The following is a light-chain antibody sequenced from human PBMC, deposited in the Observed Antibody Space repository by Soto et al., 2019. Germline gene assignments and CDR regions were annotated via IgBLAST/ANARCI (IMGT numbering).Light chain of an antibody. Sequence: DIQMTQSPSTLSTSVGDRVTITCRASQTIYTWLAWYQQKPGRAPKLLIYDASTLESWVPSRFSGSGSGTELTITISSLQPEDVETYYCQKYDSALGTFGQGTKVDI. V-gene: IGKV1-5*01. CDR3: QKYDSALGT. CDR1: QTIYTW. CDR2: DAS. J-gene: IGKJ1*01.